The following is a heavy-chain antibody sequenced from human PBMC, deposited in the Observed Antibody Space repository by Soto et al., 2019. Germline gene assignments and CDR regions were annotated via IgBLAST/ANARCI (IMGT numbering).Heavy chain of an antibody. J-gene: IGHJ4*02. Sequence: ASVKVSCKTFGGTFNSFAINWVRQAPGEGLEWLGNVIPVFGTKNYAQKFRDRVTLIADGSSTTSYMELSTLRSEDTAVYYCSLENWGRDGYYFDYWGQGTLVTVSS. CDR1: GGTFNSFA. CDR2: VIPVFGTK. CDR3: SLENWGRDGYYFDY. V-gene: IGHV1-69*13. D-gene: IGHD7-27*01.